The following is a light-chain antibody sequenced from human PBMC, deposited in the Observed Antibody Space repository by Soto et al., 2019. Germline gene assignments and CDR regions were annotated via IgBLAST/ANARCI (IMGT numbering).Light chain of an antibody. Sequence: VLTQSPCALSLSPGERATLSCRASERLSSVYLAWYQQRPGQPPRLLIYGASNRATGIPDRFSGSGSGTDFTLIINRLEPEDCATYYCPQSFSVPPTFGQGTRLEI. CDR1: ERLSSVY. CDR3: PQSFSVPPT. CDR2: GAS. J-gene: IGKJ5*01. V-gene: IGKV3-20*01.